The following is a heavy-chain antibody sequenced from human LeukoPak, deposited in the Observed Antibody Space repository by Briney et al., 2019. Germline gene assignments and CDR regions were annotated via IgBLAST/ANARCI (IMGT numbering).Heavy chain of an antibody. CDR1: GFTFSGSA. CDR2: IRSKANSYAT. CDR3: TTPRGIWFGELSDYYYYMDV. V-gene: IGHV3-73*01. D-gene: IGHD3-10*01. Sequence: GGSLRLSCAASGFTFSGSAMHWVRQASGKGLEWVGRIRSKANSYATAYAASVKGRFTISRDDSKNTAYLQMNSLKTEDTAVYYCTTPRGIWFGELSDYYYYMDVWGKGTTVTVSS. J-gene: IGHJ6*03.